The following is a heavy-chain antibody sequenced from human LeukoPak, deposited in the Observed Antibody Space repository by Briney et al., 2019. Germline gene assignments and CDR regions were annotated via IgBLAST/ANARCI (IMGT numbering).Heavy chain of an antibody. Sequence: GGSLRLSCAASGFTFSSYWMSWVRQAPGKGLEWVANIKQDGSEKYYVDSVKGRFTISRDNAKNSLYLQMNSLRAEDTAVYYCARERSTMTTIHHYFDYWGQGTLVTVSS. CDR3: ARERSTMTTIHHYFDY. CDR2: IKQDGSEK. J-gene: IGHJ4*02. CDR1: GFTFSSYW. D-gene: IGHD4-17*01. V-gene: IGHV3-7*01.